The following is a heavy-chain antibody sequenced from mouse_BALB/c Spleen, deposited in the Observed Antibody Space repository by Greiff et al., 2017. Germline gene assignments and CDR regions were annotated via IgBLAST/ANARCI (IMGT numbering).Heavy chain of an antibody. D-gene: IGHD2-10*02. V-gene: IGHV14-3*02. CDR2: IDPANGNT. J-gene: IGHJ4*01. CDR3: ASVYGNYVFYAMDY. Sequence: EVQLQESGAELVKPGASVKLSCTASGFNIKDTYMHWVKQRPEQGLEWIGRIDPANGNTKYDPKFQGKATITADTSSNTAYLQLSSLTSEDTAVYYCASVYGNYVFYAMDYWGQGTSVTVSS. CDR1: GFNIKDTY.